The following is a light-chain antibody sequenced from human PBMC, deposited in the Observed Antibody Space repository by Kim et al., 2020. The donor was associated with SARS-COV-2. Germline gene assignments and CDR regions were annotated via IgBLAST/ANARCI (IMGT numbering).Light chain of an antibody. CDR1: KLGDKY. V-gene: IGLV3-1*01. CDR3: QAWDSSTYV. Sequence: SSELTQPPSVSVSPGQTANITCSGDKLGDKYAGWYQLKPGQSPVQVIYQDTKRPSGIPERFSGSNSGNTATLTISGTQAMDEADYYCQAWDSSTYVFGTGTKVTVL. CDR2: QDT. J-gene: IGLJ1*01.